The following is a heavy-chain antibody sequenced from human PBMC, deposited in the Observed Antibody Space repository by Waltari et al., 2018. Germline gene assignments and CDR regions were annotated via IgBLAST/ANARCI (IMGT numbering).Heavy chain of an antibody. D-gene: IGHD4-17*01. CDR2: INAGNGNT. J-gene: IGHJ4*02. CDR1: GYTFTSYA. V-gene: IGHV1-3*01. Sequence: QVQLVQSGAEVKKPGASVKVSCKASGYTFTSYAMHWVRQAPGQRLEWMGWINAGNGNTKYSQKFQGRVTITRDTSASTAYMELSSLRSEDTAVYYCARVSKGVRSGDYGYWGQGTLVTVSS. CDR3: ARVSKGVRSGDYGY.